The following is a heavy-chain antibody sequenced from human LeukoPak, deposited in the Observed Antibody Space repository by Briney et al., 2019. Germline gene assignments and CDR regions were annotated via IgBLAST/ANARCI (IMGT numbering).Heavy chain of an antibody. Sequence: APVKVSCTASGGTFSSSAISWVCQAPGHGLEWMGRIIPIFGTANSAQKDQGRVTITADESTSTAYMELSSLRSEDTAVYYCARDPIDDILTGYFPSEGFDYWGQGTLVTVSS. CDR2: IIPIFGTA. D-gene: IGHD3-9*01. CDR3: ARDPIDDILTGYFPSEGFDY. CDR1: GGTFSSSA. J-gene: IGHJ4*02. V-gene: IGHV1-69*15.